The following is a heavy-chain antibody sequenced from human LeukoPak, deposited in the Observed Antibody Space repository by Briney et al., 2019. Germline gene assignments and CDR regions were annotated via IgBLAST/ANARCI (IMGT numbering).Heavy chain of an antibody. V-gene: IGHV1-2*02. D-gene: IGHD3-9*01. CDR1: GYTFTGYY. Sequence: ASVKVSCKASGYTFTGYYMHWVRQAPGQGLEWMGWINPNSGGTNYAQKFQGRVTMTRDTSISTAYMELSRLRSDDTAVYYCARVKGYFDWLRYYYFDYWGRGTLVTVSS. CDR3: ARVKGYFDWLRYYYFDY. J-gene: IGHJ4*02. CDR2: INPNSGGT.